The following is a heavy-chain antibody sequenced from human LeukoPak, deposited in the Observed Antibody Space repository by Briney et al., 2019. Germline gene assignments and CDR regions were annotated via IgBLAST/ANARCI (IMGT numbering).Heavy chain of an antibody. V-gene: IGHV4-59*01. Sequence: SETLSLTCTVSGGSISPYYWSWIRQPPGKGLEWIGYIYYSGSTNYNPSLKSRVTISVDTSKSQFSLKLSSATAVGTAVYYCARGGGSGRGNWFDPWGQGSLVIVSS. J-gene: IGHJ5*02. CDR2: IYYSGST. CDR1: GGSISPYY. D-gene: IGHD3-10*01. CDR3: ARGGGSGRGNWFDP.